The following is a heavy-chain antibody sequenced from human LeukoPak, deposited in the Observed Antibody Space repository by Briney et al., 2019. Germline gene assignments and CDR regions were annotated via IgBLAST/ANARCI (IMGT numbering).Heavy chain of an antibody. Sequence: SETLSLTCTVSGGSISSFYWSWIRQPPGKGLERIGYIYYSGSTNYNPSLKSRVTISVDTSKNQFSLKLNSVTAADTAVYYCARQYYYYYGMDVWGQGTTVTVSS. J-gene: IGHJ6*02. CDR2: IYYSGST. CDR3: ARQYYYYYGMDV. CDR1: GGSISSFY. V-gene: IGHV4-59*08.